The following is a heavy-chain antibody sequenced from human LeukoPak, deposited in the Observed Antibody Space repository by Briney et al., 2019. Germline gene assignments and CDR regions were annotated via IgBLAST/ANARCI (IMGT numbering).Heavy chain of an antibody. CDR2: ISSSSSYI. V-gene: IGHV3-21*01. J-gene: IGHJ4*02. CDR1: GFTFSSYS. D-gene: IGHD6-19*01. CDR3: ATYRSSGWYMPPNY. Sequence: PGGSLRLSCAASGFTFSSYSVNWVRQAPGKGLEWVSSISSSSSYIYYADSVKGRFTISRDNAKNSLYLQMNSLRAEDTAVYYCATYRSSGWYMPPNYWGQGTLVTVSS.